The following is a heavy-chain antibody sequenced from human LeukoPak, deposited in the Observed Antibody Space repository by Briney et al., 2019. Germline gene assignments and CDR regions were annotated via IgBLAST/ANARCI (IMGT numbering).Heavy chain of an antibody. CDR3: ARQYRYCSSTSCYRVLDP. V-gene: IGHV4-34*01. J-gene: IGHJ5*02. CDR2: INHSGST. CDR1: GGSFSGYY. Sequence: SETLSLTCAVYGGSFSGYYWSWIRQPPGKGLGWIGEINHSGSTNYNPSLKSRVTISVDTSKNQFSLKLSSVTAADTAVYYCARQYRYCSSTSCYRVLDPWGQGTLVTVSS. D-gene: IGHD2-2*02.